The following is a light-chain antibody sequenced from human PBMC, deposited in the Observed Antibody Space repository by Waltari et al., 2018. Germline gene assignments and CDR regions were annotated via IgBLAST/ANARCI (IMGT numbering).Light chain of an antibody. V-gene: IGKV1-39*01. CDR2: GTS. CDR3: QQTYSAPRT. J-gene: IGKJ2*01. Sequence: DIQMTQSPSSLSASVGDRVTITCRASQSISRNLNWFRQKPGKAPKLLIYGTSNLQSGVPSRISGSGSGTEITLTISSLQPEDFATYYCQQTYSAPRTFGQGTNVEVK. CDR1: QSISRN.